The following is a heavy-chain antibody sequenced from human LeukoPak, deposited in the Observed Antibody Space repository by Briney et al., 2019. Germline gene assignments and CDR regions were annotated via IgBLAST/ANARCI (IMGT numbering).Heavy chain of an antibody. D-gene: IGHD5/OR15-5a*01. J-gene: IGHJ5*02. V-gene: IGHV1-2*02. CDR3: ATSSSVTHTRDP. CDR2: INPHSGAT. CDR1: VYGFSDVY. Sequence: ASVKVSCEASVYGFSDVYFNWVRQAPGQGLEWMGWINPHSGATNYAQRFQGRVSMDASFDTAYMELSRLTSDDTAVYYCATSSSVTHTRDPWGQGTLVTVSS.